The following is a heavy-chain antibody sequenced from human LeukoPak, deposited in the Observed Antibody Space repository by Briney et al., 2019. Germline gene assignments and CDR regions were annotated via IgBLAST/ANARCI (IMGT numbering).Heavy chain of an antibody. V-gene: IGHV1-24*01. J-gene: IGHJ3*02. CDR1: GYTLTEFS. D-gene: IGHD4-17*01. Sequence: ASVKVSCTVSGYTLTEFSMHWVRQAPGKGLEWMGGFDPEDGKTIYAQKFQGRVTITADESTSTAYMELSSLRSEDTAVYYCARNGDDYGDPNGPLDAFDIWGQGTMVTVSS. CDR2: FDPEDGKT. CDR3: ARNGDDYGDPNGPLDAFDI.